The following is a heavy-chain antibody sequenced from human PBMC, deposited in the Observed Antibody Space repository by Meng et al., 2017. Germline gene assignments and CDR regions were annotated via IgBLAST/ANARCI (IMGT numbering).Heavy chain of an antibody. V-gene: IGHV4-34*01. CDR1: GGSFSGYY. J-gene: IGHJ6*02. Sequence: SETLSLTCAVYGGSFSGYYWSWIRQPPGKWLEWIGEINHSGSTNYNPSLKSRVTISVDTSKNQFSLKLSSVTAADTAVYYCARGDRGGWAYSGYVVKPYYYYYGMDVWGQGTTVTVSS. CDR2: INHSGST. CDR3: ARGDRGGWAYSGYVVKPYYYYYGMDV. D-gene: IGHD5-12*01.